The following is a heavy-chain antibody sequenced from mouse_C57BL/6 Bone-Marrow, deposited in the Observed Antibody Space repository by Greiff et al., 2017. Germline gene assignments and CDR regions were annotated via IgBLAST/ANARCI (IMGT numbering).Heavy chain of an antibody. CDR3: ARDGSGLAWFAY. V-gene: IGHV1-69*01. CDR1: GYTFTSYW. Sequence: QVQLQQPGAELVMPGASVKLSCKASGYTFTSYWMHWVKQRPGQGLEWIGEIDPSDSYTNYNQKFKGKATLTVDKSSSTAYIQLSSLTSEDSAVSSCARDGSGLAWFAYWGQGTLVTVSA. D-gene: IGHD3-2*02. CDR2: IDPSDSYT. J-gene: IGHJ3*01.